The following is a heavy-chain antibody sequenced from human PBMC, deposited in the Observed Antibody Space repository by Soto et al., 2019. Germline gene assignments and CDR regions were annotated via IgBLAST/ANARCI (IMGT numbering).Heavy chain of an antibody. Sequence: PGESLKISCKGSGYRFNTYWIAWVRQMPGKGLEWMGLIYPGDSNTRYSPSFQGQVTISADKSTTTAYLEWRSLKASDTAMYYCARPGFNHQLVLDNFRFDPWGQGTLVTVSS. CDR1: GYRFNTYW. D-gene: IGHD2-2*01. J-gene: IGHJ5*02. V-gene: IGHV5-51*01. CDR3: ARPGFNHQLVLDNFRFDP. CDR2: IYPGDSNT.